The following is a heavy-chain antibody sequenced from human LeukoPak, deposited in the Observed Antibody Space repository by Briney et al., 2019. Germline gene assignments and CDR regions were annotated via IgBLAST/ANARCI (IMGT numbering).Heavy chain of an antibody. V-gene: IGHV3-23*01. D-gene: IGHD6-13*01. CDR3: AIVSHSSSWYYFDY. J-gene: IGHJ4*02. CDR1: GSTFRSYA. Sequence: GGSLRLSCAASGSTFRSYALSWVRQAQGKGLNWGSAFSGRGVSKYNADSVKARLPISRTNSKNTLYLQMNSLRAEDTAVYYCAIVSHSSSWYYFDYWGEGTLVTVSS. CDR2: FSGRGVSK.